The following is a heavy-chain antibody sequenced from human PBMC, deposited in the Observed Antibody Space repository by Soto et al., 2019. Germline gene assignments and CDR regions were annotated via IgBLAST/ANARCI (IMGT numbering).Heavy chain of an antibody. Sequence: PGGSLRLSCATSGFNFRGFSMHWVRQLPGKGLEWVALINWDATRKHYADSVKGRFTISRDNSKNSLYLQMNSLRPEDTAFYYCAKEMGTIYFDSWGQGTVVTVSS. V-gene: IGHV3-43*01. J-gene: IGHJ4*02. CDR1: GFNFRGFS. CDR2: INWDATRK. D-gene: IGHD1-1*01. CDR3: AKEMGTIYFDS.